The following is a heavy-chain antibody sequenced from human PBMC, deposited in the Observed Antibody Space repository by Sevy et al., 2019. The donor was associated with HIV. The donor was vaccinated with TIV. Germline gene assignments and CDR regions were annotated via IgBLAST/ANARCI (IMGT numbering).Heavy chain of an antibody. CDR3: TRDGGGYYFDD. D-gene: IGHD2-15*01. J-gene: IGHJ4*02. V-gene: IGHV3-30*04. CDR1: GFTFRRYA. CDR2: ISYDGGKT. Sequence: GGSLRLSCAASGFTFRRYAMHWVRQAPGQGLESVAVISYDGGKTYHADSVKGRFTISRVNSENTLYLQMNSLRAEDTAVYYCTRDGGGYYFDDWGLGTLVTVSS.